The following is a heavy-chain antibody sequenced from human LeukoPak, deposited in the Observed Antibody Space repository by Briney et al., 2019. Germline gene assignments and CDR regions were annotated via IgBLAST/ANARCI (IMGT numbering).Heavy chain of an antibody. D-gene: IGHD5-18*01. CDR1: GGTFSSYA. J-gene: IGHJ4*02. CDR3: ARSGYSYGPRPFDY. Sequence: ASVKVSCKASGGTFSSYAISWVRQAPGQGLEWMGGIIPIFGTANYAQKFQGRVTITADESTSTAYMELSSLRSEDTAVYYCARSGYSYGPRPFDYWGQGTLVTVSS. CDR2: IIPIFGTA. V-gene: IGHV1-69*13.